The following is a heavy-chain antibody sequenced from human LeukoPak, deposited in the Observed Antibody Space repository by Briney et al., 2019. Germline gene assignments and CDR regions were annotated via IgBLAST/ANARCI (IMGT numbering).Heavy chain of an antibody. CDR2: ISAYNGDT. D-gene: IGHD5-12*01. V-gene: IGHV1-18*01. CDR1: GYTFTSYG. CDR3: AREVYVDIVATVDAANWSSLDP. J-gene: IGHJ5*02. Sequence: ASVKVSCKASGYTFTSYGISWVRQAPGQGLEWMGWISAYNGDTNYAQKFQGRVTMTRDTSISTAYMELSRLRSDDTAVYYCAREVYVDIVATVDAANWSSLDPWGQGTLVTVSS.